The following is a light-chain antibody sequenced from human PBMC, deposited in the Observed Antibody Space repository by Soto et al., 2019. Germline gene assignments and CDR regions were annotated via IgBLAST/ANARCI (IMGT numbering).Light chain of an antibody. J-gene: IGLJ2*01. CDR1: TSDVGGYNY. V-gene: IGLV2-14*01. CDR2: EVT. CDR3: SSFTSSLTLVI. Sequence: QSALSQPASVSGSPGQSITISCTGTTSDVGGYNYVSWYQQHPGRAPKLIIYEVTNRPSGLSNRFSGSKSGNTASLTISGLQAEDEADYYCSSFTSSLTLVIFGGGTKVTVL.